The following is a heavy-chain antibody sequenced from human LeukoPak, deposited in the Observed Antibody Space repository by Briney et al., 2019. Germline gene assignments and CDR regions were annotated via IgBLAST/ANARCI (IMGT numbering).Heavy chain of an antibody. CDR1: GFTFSSYA. J-gene: IGHJ6*03. D-gene: IGHD6-19*01. V-gene: IGHV3-23*01. CDR2: ISGSGGST. CDR3: AKNSGWYGYYYYYYMDV. Sequence: GGSLRLSCAASGFTFSSYAMSWVRQAPGKGLEWVSAISGSGGSTYYADSVKGRFTISRDNSKNTLYLQMNSLRAEDTAVYYCAKNSGWYGYYYYYYMDVWGEGTTVTVSS.